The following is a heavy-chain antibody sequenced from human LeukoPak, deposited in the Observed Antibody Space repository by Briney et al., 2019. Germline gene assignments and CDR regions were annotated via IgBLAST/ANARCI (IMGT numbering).Heavy chain of an antibody. Sequence: HPSETLSLTCTVPGAPISSYYWSWIRQPAGKGLEWIGRVYNSGSTNYNPSLKSRVTMSVDTSKNQFSLKLSSVTAADTAVYYCARVGRGGYGKSYWYFDLWGRGTLVTVSS. V-gene: IGHV4-4*07. D-gene: IGHD5-12*01. CDR2: VYNSGST. J-gene: IGHJ2*01. CDR1: GAPISSYY. CDR3: ARVGRGGYGKSYWYFDL.